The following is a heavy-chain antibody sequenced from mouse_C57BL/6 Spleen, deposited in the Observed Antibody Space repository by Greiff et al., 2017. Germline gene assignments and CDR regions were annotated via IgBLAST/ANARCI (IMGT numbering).Heavy chain of an antibody. D-gene: IGHD1-1*01. V-gene: IGHV1-4*01. CDR3: ARSPNYEDY. CDR1: GYTFTSYT. Sequence: QVQLKESGAELARPGASVKMSCKASGYTFTSYTMHWVKQRPGQGLEWIGYINPSSGYTTYNQKFKDKATLTADKTSSTAYMELSSLTSDDSAVYYCARSPNYEDYWGQGTTLTVSS. CDR2: INPSSGYT. J-gene: IGHJ2*01.